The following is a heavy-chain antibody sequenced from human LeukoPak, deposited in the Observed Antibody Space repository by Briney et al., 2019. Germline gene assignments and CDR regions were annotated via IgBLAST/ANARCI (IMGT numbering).Heavy chain of an antibody. CDR1: GFTFSSYS. CDR2: ISSSSSDI. V-gene: IGHV3-21*01. J-gene: IGHJ3*02. Sequence: PGGSLRLSCAASGFTFSSYSMNWVRQAPGKGLEGVSSISSSSSDIYYADSVKGRFTIYRDNAKNSLYLQMNSLRAEDTAVYYCARDRNHEQWLVLDDAFDIWGQGTMVTVSS. CDR3: ARDRNHEQWLVLDDAFDI. D-gene: IGHD6-19*01.